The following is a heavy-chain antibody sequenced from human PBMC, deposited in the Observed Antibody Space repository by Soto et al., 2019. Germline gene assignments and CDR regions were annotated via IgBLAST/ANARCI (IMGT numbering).Heavy chain of an antibody. CDR3: ATTWGIAVARDAFDI. CDR1: GYTLTELF. V-gene: IGHV1-24*01. Sequence: ASVKVSCKVSGYTLTELFMHWVRQAPGKGLEWMGGFDPEDGETIYAQKFQGRVTMTEDTSTDTAYMELSSLRSEDTAVYYCATTWGIAVARDAFDIWGQGTMVTVSS. J-gene: IGHJ3*02. D-gene: IGHD6-19*01. CDR2: FDPEDGET.